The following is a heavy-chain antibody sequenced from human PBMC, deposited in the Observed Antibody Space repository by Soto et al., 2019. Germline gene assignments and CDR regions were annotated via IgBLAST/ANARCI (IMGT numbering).Heavy chain of an antibody. CDR2: ISLYSDGT. Sequence: ASVKVSCKTSGYTFSNYGITWVRQAPGQPLEWLGWISLYSDGTNYAQKFQGRVSMTTDTSTTTAYMELRSLRSDNTAVYYCARGLPGAEDWFGPCGQGPLVTVSS. J-gene: IGHJ5*02. CDR1: GYTFSNYG. V-gene: IGHV1-18*01. D-gene: IGHD2-2*01. CDR3: ARGLPGAEDWFGP.